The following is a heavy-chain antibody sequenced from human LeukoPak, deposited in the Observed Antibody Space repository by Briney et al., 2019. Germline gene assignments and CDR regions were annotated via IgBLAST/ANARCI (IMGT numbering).Heavy chain of an antibody. CDR1: GFTFSSYG. CDR2: INRDGSEK. D-gene: IGHD3-3*01. J-gene: IGHJ4*02. CDR3: ARDYRFYGDY. Sequence: GGSLRLSCAASGFTFSSYGMHWVRQAPGKGLEWVANINRDGSEKYYVDSVKGRFTISRDNAKNSLYLQMNSLRAEDTAVYYCARDYRFYGDYWGQGTLVTVSS. V-gene: IGHV3-7*01.